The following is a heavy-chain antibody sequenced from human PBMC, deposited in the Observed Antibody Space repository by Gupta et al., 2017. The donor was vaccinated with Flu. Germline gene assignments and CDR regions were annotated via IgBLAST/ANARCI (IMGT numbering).Heavy chain of an antibody. CDR1: YT. CDR3: AKDYGITGTPFEFDY. CDR2: ISWDGGST. Sequence: YTMPWVRQAPGKGLEWVSLISWDGGSTYYADSVKGRFTISRDNSKNSLYLQMNSLRTEDTALYYCAKDYGITGTPFEFDYWGQGTLVTVSS. J-gene: IGHJ4*02. V-gene: IGHV3-43*01. D-gene: IGHD1-7*01.